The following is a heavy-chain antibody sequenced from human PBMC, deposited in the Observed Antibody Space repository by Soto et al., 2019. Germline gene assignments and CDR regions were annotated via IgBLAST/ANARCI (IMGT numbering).Heavy chain of an antibody. CDR2: IYYSGST. Sequence: SETLSLTCTVSGGSISSSSYYWGWIRQPPGKGLEWIGSIYYSGSTYYNPSLKSRVTISVDTSKNQFSLKLSSVTAADTAVYYCARTPGGYYCSGYLFDYWGQGTLVTVSS. CDR3: ARTPGGYYCSGYLFDY. D-gene: IGHD3-22*01. J-gene: IGHJ4*02. CDR1: GGSISSSSYY. V-gene: IGHV4-39*01.